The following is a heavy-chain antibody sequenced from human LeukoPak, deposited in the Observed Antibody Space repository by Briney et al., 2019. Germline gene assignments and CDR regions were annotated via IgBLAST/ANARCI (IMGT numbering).Heavy chain of an antibody. D-gene: IGHD2-15*01. J-gene: IGHJ4*02. CDR2: INAGNGNT. CDR3: ARVAAIVVVVAASY. CDR1: GYTFTSYA. V-gene: IGHV1-3*01. Sequence: ASVEVSCKASGYTFTSYAMHWVRQAPGQRLEWMGWINAGNGNTKYSQKFQGRVTITRDTSASTAYMELSSLRSEDTAVYYCARVAAIVVVVAASYWGQGTLVTVSS.